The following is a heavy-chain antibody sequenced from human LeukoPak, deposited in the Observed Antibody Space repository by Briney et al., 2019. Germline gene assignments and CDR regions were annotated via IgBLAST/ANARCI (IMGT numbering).Heavy chain of an antibody. V-gene: IGHV4-59*01. J-gene: IGHJ4*02. CDR2: IYYSGST. D-gene: IGHD6-19*01. Sequence: NPSETLSLTCTVSGGSISSYYWSWIRQPPGKGLEWIGYIYYSGSTNYNPSLKSRVTISVDTSKNQFYLKLSSVTAADTAVYYCARRNVGYRSGQLDYWGQGTLVTVSS. CDR1: GGSISSYY. CDR3: ARRNVGYRSGQLDY.